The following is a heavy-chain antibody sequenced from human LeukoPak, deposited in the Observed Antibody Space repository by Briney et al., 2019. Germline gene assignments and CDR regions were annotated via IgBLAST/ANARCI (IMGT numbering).Heavy chain of an antibody. CDR2: INPNSAAT. D-gene: IGHD6-13*01. CDR1: GYTFIANY. J-gene: IGHJ5*02. CDR3: ARGVGSSWFAD. Sequence: ASVKVSCKASGYTFIANYIHWVRQAPGHGLEWMGWINPNSAATSYAQNFEGRVTMTRDTSMTTHYMELSRLTSDDTAVYYCARGVGSSWFADWGQGTLVTVSS. V-gene: IGHV1-2*02.